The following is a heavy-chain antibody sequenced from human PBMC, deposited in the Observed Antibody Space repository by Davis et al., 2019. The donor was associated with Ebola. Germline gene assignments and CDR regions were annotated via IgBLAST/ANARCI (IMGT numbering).Heavy chain of an antibody. CDR3: AKDKIEDSSPFDP. V-gene: IGHV3-53*05. CDR1: GDSGSSGNYH. CDR2: IYSGGST. J-gene: IGHJ5*02. Sequence: ETLSLTCSVSGDSGSSGNYHWSWVSQAPGKGLEWVSVIYSGGSTYYADSVKGRFTISRDNSKNTLYLQMNSLRAEDTAVYYCAKDKIEDSSPFDPWGQGTLVTVSS. D-gene: IGHD6-13*01.